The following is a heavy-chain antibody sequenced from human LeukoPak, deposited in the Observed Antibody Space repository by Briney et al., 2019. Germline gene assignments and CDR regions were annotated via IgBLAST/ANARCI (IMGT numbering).Heavy chain of an antibody. J-gene: IGHJ5*02. CDR3: ARDRAYDFWSGYYWGDWFDP. V-gene: IGHV1-18*01. Sequence: ASVKVSCKASGYTFTSYGISWVRQAPGQGLEWMGWINAYNGNTNYAQKLQGRVTMTTDTSTSTAYMELRSLRSDDTAVYYCARDRAYDFWSGYYWGDWFDPWGQGTLVTVSS. D-gene: IGHD3-3*01. CDR2: INAYNGNT. CDR1: GYTFTSYG.